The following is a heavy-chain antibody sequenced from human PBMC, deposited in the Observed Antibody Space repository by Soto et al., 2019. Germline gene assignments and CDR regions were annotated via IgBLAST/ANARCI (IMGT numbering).Heavy chain of an antibody. V-gene: IGHV3-74*01. CDR3: AIGGGDYNYLDY. Sequence: EVQLVESGGGLVQPGESLRLSCAASGFLFNTYWMFWVRQAPRKGLLWVSRIKSDGSSTNYADSVKGRFTISRDNAKNTLYLQMTSLRAEDTAVYYCAIGGGDYNYLDYWGQGILVTVSS. CDR2: IKSDGSST. CDR1: GFLFNTYW. D-gene: IGHD3-9*01. J-gene: IGHJ4*02.